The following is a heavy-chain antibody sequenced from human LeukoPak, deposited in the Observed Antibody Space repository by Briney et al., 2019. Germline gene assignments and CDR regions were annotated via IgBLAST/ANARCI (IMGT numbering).Heavy chain of an antibody. CDR1: GITFSTYW. D-gene: IGHD3-22*01. J-gene: IGHJ3*01. Sequence: GGSLRLSCAASGITFSTYWMHWVRQAPGKGLVWVSRINSDGSTTSYVDSVEGRFTISRDNAKNALYLQMNSLRAEDTAVYYCARAGTVVDYDPSDAFDVWGQGTMVTVSS. V-gene: IGHV3-74*01. CDR2: INSDGSTT. CDR3: ARAGTVVDYDPSDAFDV.